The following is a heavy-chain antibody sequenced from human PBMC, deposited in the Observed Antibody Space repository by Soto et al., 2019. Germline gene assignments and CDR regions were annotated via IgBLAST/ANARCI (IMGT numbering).Heavy chain of an antibody. V-gene: IGHV1-18*01. CDR2: ISAYNGNT. D-gene: IGHD2-15*01. CDR1: GYTFTSYG. Sequence: ASVKVSCKASGYTFTSYGISWVRQAPGQGLEWMGWISAYNGNTNYAQKLQGRVTMATDTSTSTAYMELRSLRSDDTAVYYCARDLSVVVVAAPNDNWFDPWGQGTLVTVSS. CDR3: ARDLSVVVVAAPNDNWFDP. J-gene: IGHJ5*02.